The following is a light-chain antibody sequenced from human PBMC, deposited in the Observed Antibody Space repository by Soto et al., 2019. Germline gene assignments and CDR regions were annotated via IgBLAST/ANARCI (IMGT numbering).Light chain of an antibody. CDR1: QGIGSY. J-gene: IGKJ4*01. CDR3: QQLNSYPLT. Sequence: IPLTQSPSSLSASVGDRVTITCRASQGIGSYLAWYQHEPGKAPKLLIYAASTLQSGVPSRFSGSGSGTDFTLTISSLQPEDFATYYCQQLNSYPLTFGGGTKVEIK. V-gene: IGKV1-9*01. CDR2: AAS.